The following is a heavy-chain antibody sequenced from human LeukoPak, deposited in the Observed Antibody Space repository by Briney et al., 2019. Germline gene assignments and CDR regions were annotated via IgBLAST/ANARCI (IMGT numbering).Heavy chain of an antibody. CDR1: GYTLTEFS. D-gene: IGHD3-3*01. J-gene: IGHJ5*02. CDR2: FDPEDGET. CDR3: ATDIHAIFGVVIAT. Sequence: ASVKVSCKVSGYTLTEFSMHWVRQAPGKGLEWMGGFDPEDGETIYAQKFQGRVTMTEDTSTDTDYMELSSLRSEDTAVYYCATDIHAIFGVVIATWGQGTLVTVSS. V-gene: IGHV1-24*01.